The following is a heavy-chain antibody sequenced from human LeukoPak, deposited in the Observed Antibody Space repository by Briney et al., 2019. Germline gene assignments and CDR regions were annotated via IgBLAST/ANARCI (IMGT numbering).Heavy chain of an antibody. CDR3: ARANPVGGIQDY. D-gene: IGHD6-13*01. CDR2: INPSGGST. V-gene: IGHV1-46*01. J-gene: IGHJ4*02. CDR1: GYTFTSYY. Sequence: ASVTVSCKASGYTFTSYYMHWVRQAPGQGLEWMGIINPSGGSTSYAQKFQGRVTMTRDTSTSTVYMELSSLRSEDTAVYYCARANPVGGIQDYWGQGTLVTVSS.